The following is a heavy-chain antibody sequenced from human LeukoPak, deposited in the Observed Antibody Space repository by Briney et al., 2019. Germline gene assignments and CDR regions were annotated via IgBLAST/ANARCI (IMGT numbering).Heavy chain of an antibody. J-gene: IGHJ4*02. CDR1: GYTFTGYY. D-gene: IGHD3-10*01. CDR3: ARDGAYGSGSYFRGVLDY. CDR2: INPNSGGT. Sequence: ASVKVSCKASGYTFTGYYMHWVRQAPGQGLEWMGWINPNSGGTNYAQKFQGRVTMTRDTSISTAYMELSRLRSDDTAVYYCARDGAYGSGSYFRGVLDYWGQGTLVTVSS. V-gene: IGHV1-2*02.